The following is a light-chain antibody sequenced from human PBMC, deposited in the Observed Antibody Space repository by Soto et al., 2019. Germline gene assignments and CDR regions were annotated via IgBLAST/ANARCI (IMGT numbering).Light chain of an antibody. J-gene: IGLJ3*02. V-gene: IGLV2-8*01. CDR1: SSDVGAYDY. CDR3: HSYAGGNWV. CDR2: EVT. Sequence: QSALTQPPSASGSLGQSVTIPCTGTSSDVGAYDYVSWYRQELGKVPKLVIYEVTKRPSGVPDRFSGSKSGNTASLTVSGLQAEDEADYYCHSYAGGNWVFGGGTKVTVL.